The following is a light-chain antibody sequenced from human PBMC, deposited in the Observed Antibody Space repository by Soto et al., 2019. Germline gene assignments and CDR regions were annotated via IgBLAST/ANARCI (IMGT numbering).Light chain of an antibody. V-gene: IGKV3-20*01. CDR2: GAS. J-gene: IGKJ2*01. CDR1: QSISSSY. Sequence: DIVLTQSPGTLSLSPGERATLSCRASQSISSSYLAWYQQKPGQAPRLLIYGASSRATGIPDRFSGSGSATDFTLTISRLEPEDFAVYYCQQYANSPYTFGQGTNLEIK. CDR3: QQYANSPYT.